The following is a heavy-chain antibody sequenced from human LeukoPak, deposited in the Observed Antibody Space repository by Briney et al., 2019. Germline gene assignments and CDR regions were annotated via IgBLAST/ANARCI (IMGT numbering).Heavy chain of an antibody. D-gene: IGHD3-9*01. J-gene: IGHJ6*04. CDR1: GGTFNSYA. CDR3: ARLLRYFDWAYGMDV. CDR2: IIPIFGTA. V-gene: IGHV1-69*13. Sequence: GASVKVSCKASGGTFNSYAISRVRQAPGQGLEWMGGIIPIFGTANYAQKFQGRVTITADESTSTAYMELSSLRSEDTAVYYCARLLRYFDWAYGMDVWGKGTTVTVSS.